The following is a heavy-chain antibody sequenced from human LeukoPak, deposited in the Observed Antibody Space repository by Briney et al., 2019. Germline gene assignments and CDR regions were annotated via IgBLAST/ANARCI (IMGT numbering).Heavy chain of an antibody. CDR1: GGSISSGGYS. Sequence: PSETLSLTCAVSGGSISSGGYSWSWIRQPPGKGLEWIGYIYHSGSTYYNPSLKSRVTISVDRSKNQFSLKLSSVTAADTAVYYCARDDFYGSGEGIFDPWGQGTLVTVSS. CDR3: ARDDFYGSGEGIFDP. V-gene: IGHV4-30-2*01. D-gene: IGHD3-10*01. CDR2: IYHSGST. J-gene: IGHJ5*02.